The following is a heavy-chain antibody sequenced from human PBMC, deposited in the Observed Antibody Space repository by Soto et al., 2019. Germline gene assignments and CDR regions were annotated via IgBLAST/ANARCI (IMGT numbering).Heavy chain of an antibody. Sequence: EVQLLESGGGLVQPGGSLRLSCAASGFTFSSYAMSWVLQAPGKGLEWVSAISGSGGSTYYADSVKGRFTISRDNSKNPLYVQMNSLRADDTAVYYCAQVLLFYFYGMDVWGQGTTVTVSS. V-gene: IGHV3-23*01. CDR1: GFTFSSYA. CDR3: AQVLLFYFYGMDV. D-gene: IGHD3-10*01. CDR2: ISGSGGST. J-gene: IGHJ6*02.